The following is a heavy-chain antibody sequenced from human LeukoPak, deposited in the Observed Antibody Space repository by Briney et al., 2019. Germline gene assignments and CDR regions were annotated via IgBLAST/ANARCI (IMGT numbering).Heavy chain of an antibody. V-gene: IGHV3-48*01. Sequence: GGSLRLSCAASGFTFSSYSMNWVRQAPGKGLEWVSYISSSSSTIYYADSVKGRFTISRDNSKNTLYLQMNSLRAEDTAVYYCAKYPADMDDLIIVGTYFDYWGQGTLVTVSS. J-gene: IGHJ4*02. CDR2: ISSSSSTI. CDR3: AKYPADMDDLIIVGTYFDY. D-gene: IGHD1-26*01. CDR1: GFTFSSYS.